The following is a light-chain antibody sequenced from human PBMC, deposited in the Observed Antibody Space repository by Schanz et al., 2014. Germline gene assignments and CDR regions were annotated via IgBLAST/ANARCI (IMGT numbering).Light chain of an antibody. CDR3: QQYYTPPLT. CDR1: QSILYSSHNKNY. V-gene: IGKV4-1*01. Sequence: DIVMTQSPDSLAVSLGERATINCKSSQSILYSSHNKNYLAWYQQKPGQPPKLLIYWASTRESGVPDRFSGSGSGTDFTLTISTLQAEDVAVYYCQQYYTPPLTFGGGTKVEIK. CDR2: WAS. J-gene: IGKJ4*01.